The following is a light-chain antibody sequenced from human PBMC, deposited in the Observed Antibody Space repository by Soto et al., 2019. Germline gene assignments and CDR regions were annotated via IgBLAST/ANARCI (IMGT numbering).Light chain of an antibody. CDR3: QQYGTSPCT. V-gene: IGKV3-20*01. CDR2: GAS. J-gene: IGKJ1*01. CDR1: QSVSSSY. Sequence: LVLTQSPATLSLSQGERTTLSFSVSQSVSSSYLTWHQSKPGLAPMLIICGASSRATGIPDTFRGSRSGADPTLTISRLEPEDLAVYYCQQYGTSPCTFGQGTKVDSK.